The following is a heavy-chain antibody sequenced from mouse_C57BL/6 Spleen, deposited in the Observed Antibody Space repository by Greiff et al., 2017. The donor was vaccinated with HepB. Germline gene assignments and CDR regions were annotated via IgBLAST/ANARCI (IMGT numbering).Heavy chain of an antibody. CDR3: ARGGVITTVGDY. Sequence: QVQLQQSGAELVKPGASVKISCKASGYAFSSYWMNWVKQRPGKGLEWIGQIYPGDGDTNYNGKFKGKATLTADKSSSTAYMQLSSLTSEDSAVYFCARGGVITTVGDYGGQGTTLTVSS. D-gene: IGHD1-1*01. CDR2: IYPGDGDT. V-gene: IGHV1-80*01. CDR1: GYAFSSYW. J-gene: IGHJ2*01.